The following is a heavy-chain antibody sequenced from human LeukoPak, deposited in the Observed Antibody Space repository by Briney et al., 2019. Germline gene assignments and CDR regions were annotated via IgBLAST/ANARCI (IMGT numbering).Heavy chain of an antibody. Sequence: GGSLGLSCAASGFTFTRDWMTWVRQAPGKGLEWVANIKQDGSEKYYVDSVKGRFTISRDNARNSLYLQMNSLRAEDTAVYYCARGQLPGNYWGQGTLVTVSS. CDR3: ARGQLPGNY. CDR2: IKQDGSEK. D-gene: IGHD2-2*01. V-gene: IGHV3-7*05. J-gene: IGHJ4*02. CDR1: GFTFTRDW.